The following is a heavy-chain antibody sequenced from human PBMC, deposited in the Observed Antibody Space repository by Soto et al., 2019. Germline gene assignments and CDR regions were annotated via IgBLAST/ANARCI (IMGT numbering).Heavy chain of an antibody. CDR2: IDIDGSDT. Sequence: GGSLILSCAASGFTFSNYWMHWVRQTPGMGLVWVSHIDIDGSDTTYADSVRGRFTISRDNAKNMLYLQMNSLRAEDTAVYYCVRDDIGVGLXYWGLGTPVTVSS. CDR3: VRDDIGVGLXY. V-gene: IGHV3-74*01. J-gene: IGHJ4*02. CDR1: GFTFSNYW. D-gene: IGHD1-26*01.